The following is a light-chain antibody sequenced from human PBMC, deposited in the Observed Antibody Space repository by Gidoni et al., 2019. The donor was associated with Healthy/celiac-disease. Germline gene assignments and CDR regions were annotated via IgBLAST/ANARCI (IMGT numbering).Light chain of an antibody. CDR1: QSISSW. Sequence: DTHMTKSPSTLSASVGDRVTITCRASQSISSWLAWYQQKPGKAPKLLIFDASSLESGVPSRFSGSGSGTEFTLTISSLQPDDFATYYCQQYNSYPGYTFGQGTKLEIK. J-gene: IGKJ2*01. CDR3: QQYNSYPGYT. CDR2: DAS. V-gene: IGKV1-5*01.